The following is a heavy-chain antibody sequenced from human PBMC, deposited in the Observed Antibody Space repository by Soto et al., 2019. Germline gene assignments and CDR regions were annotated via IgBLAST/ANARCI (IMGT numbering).Heavy chain of an antibody. D-gene: IGHD2-2*01. CDR3: ARETSSSCPDY. J-gene: IGHJ4*02. Sequence: QVQLVQSGAEVKKPGASVKVSCKASGYTFTSYGISWVRQAPGQGLEWMGWISAYNGNTNYAQKLQGRVTMTTDTSTCTAYMELRSLRSYDTAVDYCARETSSSCPDYWGQGTLVTVSS. CDR2: ISAYNGNT. V-gene: IGHV1-18*01. CDR1: GYTFTSYG.